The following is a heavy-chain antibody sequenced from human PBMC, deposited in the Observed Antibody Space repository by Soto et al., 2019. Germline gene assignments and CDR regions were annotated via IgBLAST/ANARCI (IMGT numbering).Heavy chain of an antibody. D-gene: IGHD2-2*02. Sequence: QVQLVQSGAEVKKPGSSVKVSCKASGGTFSSYAISWVRQAPEQGLEWMGGIIPIFGTANYAQKFQGRVTITADESTSTAYMELSSLRSEDTAVYYCARDLVVVVPAAIRDDAFDIWGQGTMVTVSS. V-gene: IGHV1-69*01. CDR1: GGTFSSYA. J-gene: IGHJ3*02. CDR2: IIPIFGTA. CDR3: ARDLVVVVPAAIRDDAFDI.